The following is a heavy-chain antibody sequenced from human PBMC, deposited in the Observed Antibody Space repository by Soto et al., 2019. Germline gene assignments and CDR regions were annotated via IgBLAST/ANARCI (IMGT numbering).Heavy chain of an antibody. Sequence: TGGSLRLSCVASGFTFSIVPMLWVRQAPGKGLEWVSVISGGGSTTYYADSVKGRFTISRDNSKNTLYLLMSSLRAEDTAVYYCAKKEAGTYPIDSWGQGTLVTVSS. V-gene: IGHV3-23*01. J-gene: IGHJ5*01. D-gene: IGHD6-19*01. CDR3: AKKEAGTYPIDS. CDR2: ISGGGSTT. CDR1: GFTFSIVP.